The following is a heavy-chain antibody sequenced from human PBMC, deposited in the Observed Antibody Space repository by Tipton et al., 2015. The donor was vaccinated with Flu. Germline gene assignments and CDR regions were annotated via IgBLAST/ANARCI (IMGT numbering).Heavy chain of an antibody. CDR1: GGSIGSFY. Sequence: TLSLTCTVSGGSIGSFYWNWIRQPPGKGLEWIGYIYNNAYTKYNPSLKSRVTISVDTSKKQFSLQLRSVTAADTAVYYCARNPSKDEYEITWYFDVWGPGTLVTVSS. V-gene: IGHV4-4*09. D-gene: IGHD2/OR15-2a*01. CDR3: ARNPSKDEYEITWYFDV. J-gene: IGHJ2*01. CDR2: IYNNAYT.